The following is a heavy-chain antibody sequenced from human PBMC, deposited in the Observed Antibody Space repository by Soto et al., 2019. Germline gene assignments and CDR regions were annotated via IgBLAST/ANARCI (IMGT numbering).Heavy chain of an antibody. CDR1: GGTFSSYA. CDR3: ARDRPFRVGALTDAFDI. J-gene: IGHJ3*02. CDR2: IIPIFGTA. V-gene: IGHV1-69*13. Sequence: ASVKVSCKASGGTFSSYAISWVRQAPGQGLEWMGGIIPIFGTANYAQKFQGRVTITADESTSTAYMELSSLRSEDTAVYYCARDRPFRVGALTDAFDIWGQGTMVTVSS. D-gene: IGHD1-26*01.